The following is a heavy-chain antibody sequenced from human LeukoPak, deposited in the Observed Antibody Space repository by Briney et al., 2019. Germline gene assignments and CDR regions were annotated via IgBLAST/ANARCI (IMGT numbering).Heavy chain of an antibody. CDR2: ILGNGGSP. CDR1: GFIFSSYP. J-gene: IGHJ3*02. Sequence: GGSLRLSRAASGFIFSSYPMHWVRQAPGKGLEYVSSILGNGGSPQYANSVKGRFTISRDNSKNTLHLQMGSLRADDMAVYYCARDRVGGWAFDIWGQGTMVTVSS. D-gene: IGHD3-16*01. CDR3: ARDRVGGWAFDI. V-gene: IGHV3-64*01.